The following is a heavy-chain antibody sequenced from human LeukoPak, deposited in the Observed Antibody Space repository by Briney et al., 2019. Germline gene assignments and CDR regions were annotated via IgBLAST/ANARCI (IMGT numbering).Heavy chain of an antibody. J-gene: IGHJ4*02. V-gene: IGHV3-23*01. Sequence: GGSLRLSCAASGFTFSSYAMSWVRQAPGKGLEWVSAISGSGGSTYYADSVKGRFTISRDNSKNTLYLQMNSLRAEDTAVYYCAKDKKGYYGSGSYYNSSHFDYWGQGTLVTVSS. CDR2: ISGSGGST. D-gene: IGHD3-10*01. CDR3: AKDKKGYYGSGSYYNSSHFDY. CDR1: GFTFSSYA.